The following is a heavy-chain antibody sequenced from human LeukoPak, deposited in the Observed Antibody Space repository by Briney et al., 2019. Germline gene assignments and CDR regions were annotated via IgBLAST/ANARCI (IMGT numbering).Heavy chain of an antibody. J-gene: IGHJ4*02. CDR3: VKDPYTSGSYYFDY. CDR1: GFTFRSYS. D-gene: IGHD6-19*01. CDR2: ISSASNYI. V-gene: IGHV3-21*01. Sequence: GGSLRLSCAASGFTFRSYSMSWVRQAPGKGLEWVSSISSASNYIYYADSLKGRCTISRDNAKNSLHLQMNSLRVEDTAVYYCVKDPYTSGSYYFDYWGQGTLVTVSS.